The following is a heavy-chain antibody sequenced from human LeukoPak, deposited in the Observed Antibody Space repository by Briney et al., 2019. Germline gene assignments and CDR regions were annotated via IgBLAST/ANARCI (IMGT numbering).Heavy chain of an antibody. CDR1: GFTFSSYG. Sequence: AGGSLRLSCAASGFTFSSYGMHWVRQAPGKGLEWVAVMWYDGTTKYYADSVKGRFTISRDNSKSTLYLQMDSLRAEDTAVYYCAKDGAASTYFDYWGPGTLVTVSS. CDR2: MWYDGTTK. V-gene: IGHV3-33*06. D-gene: IGHD4/OR15-4a*01. CDR3: AKDGAASTYFDY. J-gene: IGHJ4*02.